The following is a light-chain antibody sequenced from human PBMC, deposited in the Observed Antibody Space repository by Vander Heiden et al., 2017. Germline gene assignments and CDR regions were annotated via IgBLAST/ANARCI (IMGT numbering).Light chain of an antibody. J-gene: IGLJ3*02. CDR2: EDN. Sequence: FMLTQPHSVSESPGKTVTISCTRSSGSIASNYVQWYQQRPGSSPTTVIYEDNQRPSGVPDRFSGSIDSSSNSASLTISGLKAEDEAYYYCQSYDSSNWVFGGGTKLTVL. V-gene: IGLV6-57*01. CDR1: SGSIASNY. CDR3: QSYDSSNWV.